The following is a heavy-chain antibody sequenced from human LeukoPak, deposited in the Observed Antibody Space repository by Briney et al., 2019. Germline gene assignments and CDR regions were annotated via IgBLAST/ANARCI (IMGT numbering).Heavy chain of an antibody. J-gene: IGHJ5*02. Sequence: GRSLGLSCAASGFYAMHWVRQAPGKGLEWVALISYDGSNKYYADSVKGRFTISRDNSKNTLYLQMNSLRAEDTAVYYCARDSRSGGSCYLWGQGTLVTVSS. CDR3: ARDSRSGGSCYL. CDR2: ISYDGSNK. D-gene: IGHD2-15*01. V-gene: IGHV3-30-3*01. CDR1: GFYA.